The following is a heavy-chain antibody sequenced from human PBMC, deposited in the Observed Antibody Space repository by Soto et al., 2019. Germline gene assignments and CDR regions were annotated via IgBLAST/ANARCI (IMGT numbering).Heavy chain of an antibody. J-gene: IGHJ6*02. CDR2: ISFDGDNQ. CDR3: ARSTSSTLSYYYGMDV. V-gene: IGHV3-30*03. D-gene: IGHD6-6*01. CDR1: GFSFSNYG. Sequence: PGGFLRLSCAASGFSFSNYGMHWVRRAPGKGLEWVTVISFDGDNQYYADSVKGRFTVSRDNSENTLSLQMNSLRGDDTAVYYCARSTSSTLSYYYGMDVWGQGTTVTVSS.